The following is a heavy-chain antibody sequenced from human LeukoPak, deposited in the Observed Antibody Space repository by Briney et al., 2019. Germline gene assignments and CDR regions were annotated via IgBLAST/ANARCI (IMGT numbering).Heavy chain of an antibody. Sequence: ASVKVSCKASGYTFTSYAMHWVRQAPGQRLEWMGWINAGNGNTKYSQKFQGRVTITRDTSASTAYMELRSLRSEDTAVDYCARDGPRLEGFDIWGQGTMVTVSS. CDR3: ARDGPRLEGFDI. CDR1: GYTFTSYA. CDR2: INAGNGNT. J-gene: IGHJ3*02. V-gene: IGHV1-3*01.